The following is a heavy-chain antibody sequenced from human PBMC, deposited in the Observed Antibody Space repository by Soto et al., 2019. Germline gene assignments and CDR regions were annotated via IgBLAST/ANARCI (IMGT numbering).Heavy chain of an antibody. CDR2: ISSSSSTI. CDR3: ARDLHSGYRPSYFDY. J-gene: IGHJ4*02. CDR1: GFTFSGDS. Sequence: PGGSLRLSCAASGFTFSGDSMNWVRQAPGKGLEWVSYISSSSSTIYYADSVKGRFTISRDNAKNSLYLQMNSLRAEDTAVYYCARDLHSGYRPSYFDYWGQGTLVTVSS. D-gene: IGHD5-12*01. V-gene: IGHV3-48*01.